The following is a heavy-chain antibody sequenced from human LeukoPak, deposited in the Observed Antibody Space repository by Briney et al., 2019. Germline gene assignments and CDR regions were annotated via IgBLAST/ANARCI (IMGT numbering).Heavy chain of an antibody. Sequence: ASVKVSCKASGYTFTGYYMHWVRQAPGQGLEWMGWINPNSGGTNYAQKFQGWVTMTRDTSISTAYMELSRLRSDDTAVYYCARGFGRDGYNRGVDYWGQGTLVTVSS. V-gene: IGHV1-2*04. CDR1: GYTFTGYY. D-gene: IGHD5-24*01. J-gene: IGHJ4*02. CDR3: ARGFGRDGYNRGVDY. CDR2: INPNSGGT.